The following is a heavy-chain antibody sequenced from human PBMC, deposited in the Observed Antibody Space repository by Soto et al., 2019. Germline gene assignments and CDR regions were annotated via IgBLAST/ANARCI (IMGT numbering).Heavy chain of an antibody. D-gene: IGHD4-4*01. CDR1: GFTFSGYW. CDR2: IKHDGSVQ. Sequence: GGSVRLSCEASGFTFSGYWMSWVRQAPGKGLEWVADIKHDGSVQYYVDSVKGRLTISRDNAKKQLYLQMNGLRAEDTALYYCARAPYSNAWYRFDLWGQGTLVTVSS. J-gene: IGHJ4*02. CDR3: ARAPYSNAWYRFDL. V-gene: IGHV3-7*03.